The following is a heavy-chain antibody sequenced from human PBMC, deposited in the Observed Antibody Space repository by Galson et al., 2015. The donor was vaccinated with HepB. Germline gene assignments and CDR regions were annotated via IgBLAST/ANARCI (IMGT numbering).Heavy chain of an antibody. CDR2: IFSSGNT. CDR1: GGSITNYH. J-gene: IGHJ4*02. D-gene: IGHD2-15*01. Sequence: ETLSLTCTVSGGSITNYHWSWMRQPAGKGLEWIGHIFSSGNTDYKPSLKSRVTMSVDTSKNQFSLKLSSVTAADTALYYCARDTQPAYWGQGTLVIVSS. V-gene: IGHV4-4*07. CDR3: ARDTQPAY.